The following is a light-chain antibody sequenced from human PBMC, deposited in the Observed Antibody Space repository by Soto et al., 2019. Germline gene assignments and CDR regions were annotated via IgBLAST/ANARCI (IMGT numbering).Light chain of an antibody. Sequence: QSALTQPASVSGSPGQSVTISCTGSNSDVGGYDFVSWYQHHPGKAPTLILYEVTKRPSGVSNRFSGSKSGNTASLTISGLQAEDDADYYCSSHTSTIPLEVIFGGGTKLTVL. J-gene: IGLJ2*01. CDR1: NSDVGGYDF. V-gene: IGLV2-14*01. CDR2: EVT. CDR3: SSHTSTIPLEVI.